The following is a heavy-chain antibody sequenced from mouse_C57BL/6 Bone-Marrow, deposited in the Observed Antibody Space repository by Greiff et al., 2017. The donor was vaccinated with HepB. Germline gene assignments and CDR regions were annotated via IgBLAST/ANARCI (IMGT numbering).Heavy chain of an antibody. CDR3: ARPLPP. D-gene: IGHD2-12*01. Sequence: VHLVESVGDLVKPGGSLKLSCAASGFTFSSYGMSWVRQTPDKRLEWVATISSGGSYTCYPDSVKGRFTISRDNAKNTLYLHMSSLKSEDSALYYCARPLPPWVQGKLATVSA. J-gene: IGHJ3*01. V-gene: IGHV5-6*01. CDR2: ISSGGSYT. CDR1: GFTFSSYG.